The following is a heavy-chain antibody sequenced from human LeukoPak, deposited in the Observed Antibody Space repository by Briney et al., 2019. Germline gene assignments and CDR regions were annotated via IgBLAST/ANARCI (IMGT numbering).Heavy chain of an antibody. CDR2: INEDGNGK. CDR3: ARHIPRGNNYFDN. J-gene: IGHJ4*02. Sequence: GGSLRLSCAASGFSFNGHWMTWVRQAPGKGLEWVANINEDGNGKYYVDSVKGRITISRDNAKNSLYLEMNSLRAEDTAMYYCARHIPRGNNYFDNWGQGTLVTVSS. D-gene: IGHD3-16*01. CDR1: GFSFNGHW. V-gene: IGHV3-7*01.